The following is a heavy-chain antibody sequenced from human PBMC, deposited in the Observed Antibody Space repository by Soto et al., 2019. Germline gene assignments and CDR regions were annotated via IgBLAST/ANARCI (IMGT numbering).Heavy chain of an antibody. V-gene: IGHV3-72*01. Sequence: EVQLVESGGGLVKPGGSLRLSCAASGFTFSNAWMSWVRQAPGKGLEWVGRTRNKANSYTTEYAASVKGRFTISRDDSKNSLYLQMNSLKTEDTAVYYCSLALYDYVWGSYRSVDYWGQGTLVTVSS. CDR1: GFTFSNAW. CDR2: TRNKANSYTT. D-gene: IGHD3-16*02. CDR3: SLALYDYVWGSYRSVDY. J-gene: IGHJ4*02.